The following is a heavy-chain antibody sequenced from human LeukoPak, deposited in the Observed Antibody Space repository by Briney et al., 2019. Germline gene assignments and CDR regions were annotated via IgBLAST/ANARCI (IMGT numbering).Heavy chain of an antibody. CDR2: ISHIGTT. CDR3: ARDLVTVTKGFDI. Sequence: SETLSLTCAFSGDSFSSHYWTWVRQSPGTGLEWIGYISHIGTTNYNPSLKSRVTISIDTSKNQFSLKLRSVTAADTAVYYCARDLVTVTKGFDIWGQGTMVSVSS. CDR1: GDSFSSHY. J-gene: IGHJ3*02. D-gene: IGHD4-17*01. V-gene: IGHV4-59*11.